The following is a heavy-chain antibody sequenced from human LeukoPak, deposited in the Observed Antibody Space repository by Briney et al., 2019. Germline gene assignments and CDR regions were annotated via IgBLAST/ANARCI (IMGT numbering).Heavy chain of an antibody. J-gene: IGHJ4*02. CDR2: ISGSGGST. CDR3: AKGVRWNPGGGFEY. D-gene: IGHD4-23*01. CDR1: GFTFSSYA. Sequence: GGSLRLSCAASGFTFSSYAMSWVRQAPGKGLEWVSVISGSGGSTYYADSVKGRFTISRDNSKNTVYLQMNSLRAEDTAVYYCAKGVRWNPGGGFEYWGQGTLVTVSS. V-gene: IGHV3-23*01.